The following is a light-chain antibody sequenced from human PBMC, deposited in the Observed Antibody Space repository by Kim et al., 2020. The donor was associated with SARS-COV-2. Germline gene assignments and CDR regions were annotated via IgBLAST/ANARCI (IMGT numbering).Light chain of an antibody. CDR2: AAS. CDR1: EGVRSSY. CDR3: QQYGSTPRT. Sequence: FSTGEAALLPCRASEGVRSSYLTCYRKKPGPATRLLNCAASSEATGIPDRFSGSGCRAVFTLTISMLEPEDFAVYYCQQYGSTPRTFGQGTKLEI. V-gene: IGKV3-20*01. J-gene: IGKJ2*01.